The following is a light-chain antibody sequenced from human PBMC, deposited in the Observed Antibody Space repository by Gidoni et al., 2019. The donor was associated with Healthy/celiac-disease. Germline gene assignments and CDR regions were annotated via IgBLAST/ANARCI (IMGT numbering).Light chain of an antibody. J-gene: IGKJ3*01. CDR2: AAS. CDR1: QSISSY. CDR3: QQSYSTPPFT. V-gene: IGKV1-39*01. Sequence: VRSRVTITCRASQSISSYLNWYQQKPGKAPKLLIYAASSLQSGVPSRFSGSGSGTDFTLTISSLQPEDFATYYCQQSYSTPPFTFGPGTKVDIK.